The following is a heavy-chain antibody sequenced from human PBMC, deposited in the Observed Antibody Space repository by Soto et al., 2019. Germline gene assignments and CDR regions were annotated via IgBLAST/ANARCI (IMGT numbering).Heavy chain of an antibody. D-gene: IGHD4-17*01. J-gene: IGHJ3*02. CDR2: ISWNSGSR. CDR1: GFTFDDYA. V-gene: IGHV3-9*01. CDR3: AKSKGDLEILKTTVTTFWGPFHI. Sequence: EVQLVESGGGLVQPGRSLRLSCAASGFTFDDYAMHWVRQVPGKGPEWVSGISWNSGSRGYAESVRGRFTISRDNAKKSLYLKMNSLRAEDTAVYYCAKSKGDLEILKTTVTTFWGPFHIWGQGTMVTVSS.